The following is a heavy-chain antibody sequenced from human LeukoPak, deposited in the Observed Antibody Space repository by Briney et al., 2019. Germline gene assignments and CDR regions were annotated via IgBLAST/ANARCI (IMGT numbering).Heavy chain of an antibody. V-gene: IGHV3-7*01. CDR1: GFTFSSYL. D-gene: IGHD5-18*01. J-gene: IGHJ4*02. Sequence: GGSLRLSCAASGFTFSSYLMTWIRQAPGKGLEWVANIKQDGSEKYYVDSVKGRFTISRDNAKNSLYLQMNSLRAEDTAVYYCARDTGGGYSCYDCWGQGTLVTVSS. CDR2: IKQDGSEK. CDR3: ARDTGGGYSCYDC.